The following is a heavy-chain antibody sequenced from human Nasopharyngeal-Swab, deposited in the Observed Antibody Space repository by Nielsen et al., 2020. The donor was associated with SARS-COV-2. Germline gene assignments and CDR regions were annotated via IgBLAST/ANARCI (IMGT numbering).Heavy chain of an antibody. J-gene: IGHJ5*02. CDR2: IYSGGST. CDR1: GFTVSSNY. D-gene: IGHD3-22*01. CDR3: ARERYYYDSSGYPGSNWFDP. Sequence: GSLRLSCAASGFTVSSNYMSWVRQAPGKGLEWVSVIYSGGSTYYADSVKGRFTISRHNSKNTLYLQMNSLRAEDTAVYYCARERYYYDSSGYPGSNWFDPWGQGTLVTVSS. V-gene: IGHV3-53*04.